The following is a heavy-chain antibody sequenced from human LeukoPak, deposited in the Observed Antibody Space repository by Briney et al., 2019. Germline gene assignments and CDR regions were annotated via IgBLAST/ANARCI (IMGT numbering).Heavy chain of an antibody. CDR3: ARTRDYGHFDY. V-gene: IGHV4-59*08. J-gene: IGHJ4*02. CDR2: IFSGGIT. D-gene: IGHD4-17*01. CDR1: GGSINNNY. Sequence: SETLSLTCTVSGGSINNNYWSWIRQPPGKGLEWIGYIFSGGITNYNPSLKSRVTISVDTSKSQFSLKLSSVIAADTAVYYCARTRDYGHFDYWGQGTLVTVSS.